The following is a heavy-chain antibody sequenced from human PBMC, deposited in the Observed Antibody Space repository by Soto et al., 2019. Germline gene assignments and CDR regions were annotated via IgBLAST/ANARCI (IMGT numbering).Heavy chain of an antibody. CDR2: IYHSGST. CDR3: AHINGAFDI. J-gene: IGHJ3*02. Sequence: QVQLQESGPGLVKPSGTLSLTCTVSGGSISSDHWWTWVRQPPGKGPEWIGEIYHSGSTNYNPSLKSRVTISLDKSKSHFSLKLNSVTVADTAVYYCAHINGAFDIWGPGTMVTVSS. V-gene: IGHV4-4*02. CDR1: GGSISSDHW. D-gene: IGHD1-20*01.